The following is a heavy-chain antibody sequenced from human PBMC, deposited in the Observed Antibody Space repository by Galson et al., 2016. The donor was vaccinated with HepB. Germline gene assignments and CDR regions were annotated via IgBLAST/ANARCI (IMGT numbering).Heavy chain of an antibody. J-gene: IGHJ5*02. Sequence: SLRLSCAASGFTFSSYAMSWVRQAPGKGLEWVSTISGSGATTYVADSVKGRFTMSGDNSKNTLYLQMNSLRVEDTAIYYCAKGGQWLLRGPGWFDPWGQGTLVSVSS. CDR1: GFTFSSYA. CDR3: AKGGQWLLRGPGWFDP. CDR2: ISGSGATT. D-gene: IGHD6-19*01. V-gene: IGHV3-23*01.